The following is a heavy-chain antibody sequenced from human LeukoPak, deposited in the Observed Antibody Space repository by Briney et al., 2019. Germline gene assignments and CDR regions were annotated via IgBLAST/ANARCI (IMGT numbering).Heavy chain of an antibody. CDR2: IYHSGST. J-gene: IGHJ4*02. CDR3: ARVRGCSGGSCLYYFDY. CDR1: GGSISSGGYS. Sequence: TLSLTCAVSGGSISSGGYSWSWIRQPPGKGLEWIGYIYHSGSTYYNPSLKSRVTISVDRSKNQFSLKLSSVTAADTAVYYCARVRGCSGGSCLYYFDYWGQGTLVTVSS. V-gene: IGHV4-30-2*01. D-gene: IGHD2-15*01.